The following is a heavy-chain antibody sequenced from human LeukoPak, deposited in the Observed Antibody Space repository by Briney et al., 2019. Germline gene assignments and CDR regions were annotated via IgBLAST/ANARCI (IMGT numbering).Heavy chain of an antibody. J-gene: IGHJ1*01. D-gene: IGHD6-19*01. CDR2: IYYSGST. CDR1: GGSISSGGYY. CDR3: ARKAVAGTLYFQH. Sequence: PSETLSLTCTVSGGSISSGGYYWSRIRQHPGKGLEWIGYIYYSGSTYYNPSLKSRVTISVDTSKNQLSLKLSSVTAADTAVYYCARKAVAGTLYFQHWGQGTLVTVSS. V-gene: IGHV4-31*03.